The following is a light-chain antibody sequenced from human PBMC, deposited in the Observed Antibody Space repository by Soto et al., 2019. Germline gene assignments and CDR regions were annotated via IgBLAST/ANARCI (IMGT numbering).Light chain of an antibody. CDR3: ETWDSRPHVV. CDR1: SGHSSYI. J-gene: IGLJ2*01. Sequence: QSVLTQSSFASASLGSSVKLTCTLSSGHSSYIIAWHQQQPGKAPRYLMKLEGSGSYNKGSGVPDRFSGSSSGADRYLTISNLQSEDEADYYCETWDSRPHVVFGGGTKRPS. CDR2: LEGSGSY. V-gene: IGLV4-60*03.